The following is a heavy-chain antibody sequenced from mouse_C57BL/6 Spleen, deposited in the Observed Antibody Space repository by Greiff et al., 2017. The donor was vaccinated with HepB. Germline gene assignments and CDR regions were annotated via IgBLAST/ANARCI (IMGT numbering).Heavy chain of an antibody. Sequence: VQLQQSGPELVKPGASVKISCKASGYAFSSSWMNWVKQRPGKGLGWIGRIYPGDGDTNYNGKFKGKATLTADKSSSTAYMQLSSLTSEDSAVYCCASSLTFAYWGQGTLVTVSA. CDR1: GYAFSSSW. D-gene: IGHD1-3*01. CDR3: ASSLTFAY. CDR2: IYPGDGDT. J-gene: IGHJ3*01. V-gene: IGHV1-82*01.